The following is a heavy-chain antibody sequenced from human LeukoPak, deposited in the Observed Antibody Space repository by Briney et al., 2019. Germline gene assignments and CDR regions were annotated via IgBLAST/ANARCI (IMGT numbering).Heavy chain of an antibody. CDR1: GFTFSDYY. J-gene: IGHJ4*02. CDR2: ISSSSSYT. D-gene: IGHD6-13*01. Sequence: GGSLRLSCAASGFTFSDYYMSWIRQAPGKGLEWVSYISSSSSYTNYADSVKGRFTISRDNAKNSLYLQMNSLRAEDTAVYYCARVLRGTSSSLDYWGQGTLVTVSS. V-gene: IGHV3-11*05. CDR3: ARVLRGTSSSLDY.